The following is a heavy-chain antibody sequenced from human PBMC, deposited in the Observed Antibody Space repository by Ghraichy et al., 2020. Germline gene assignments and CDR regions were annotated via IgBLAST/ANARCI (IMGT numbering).Heavy chain of an antibody. CDR2: VFHSGTT. D-gene: IGHD3-22*01. V-gene: IGHV4-39*01. CDR1: GGSISSGGYY. J-gene: IGHJ5*01. Sequence: SETLSLTCTVSGGSISSGGYYWAWIRRPPGKGLEWLGSVFHSGTTYYNSSLRSRLSISVDTSKNQFSLKLDSLTAADTASYFCARHGLGSSGYYDSWGHGTLVTVSS. CDR3: ARHGLGSSGYYDS.